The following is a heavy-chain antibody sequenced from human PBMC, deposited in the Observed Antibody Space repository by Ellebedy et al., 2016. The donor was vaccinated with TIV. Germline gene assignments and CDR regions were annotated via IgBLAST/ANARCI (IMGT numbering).Heavy chain of an antibody. J-gene: IGHJ4*01. CDR3: ARDFDTAPMKTIFDY. CDR1: GFPFSNYN. V-gene: IGHV3-11*06. D-gene: IGHD5-18*01. CDR2: IGSRSSYT. Sequence: GESLKISCAVSGFPFSNYNMSWIRQAPGKGLEWVSYIGSRSSYTNYGDSVKGRFTISRDNAKNSLYLQMNSLRPEDTAVYYCARDFDTAPMKTIFDYWGHGTLVTVSS.